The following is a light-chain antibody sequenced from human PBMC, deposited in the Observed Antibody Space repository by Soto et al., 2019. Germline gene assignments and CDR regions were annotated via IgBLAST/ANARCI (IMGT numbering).Light chain of an antibody. CDR2: RAS. J-gene: IGKJ4*01. CDR3: QQYGSSPLT. V-gene: IGKV3-20*01. Sequence: EIVLTQSPGTLSLSPGERATLSCRASQSVSSNYLAWYQQKPGQAPKVLIYRASSRATGIPDRFSGSGSGTDFTLTISRLEPEDFAVYDCQQYGSSPLTFGGGTKVEIK. CDR1: QSVSSNY.